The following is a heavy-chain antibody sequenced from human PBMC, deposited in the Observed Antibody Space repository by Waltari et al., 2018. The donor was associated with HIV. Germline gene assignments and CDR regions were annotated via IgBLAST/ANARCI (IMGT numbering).Heavy chain of an antibody. D-gene: IGHD3-3*01. Sequence: QVQLVESGGGVVPPGRSLRLSCAASGFTFNTYSMHWVRQAPGKGLELVAFFSYDGSGKNYADSVKGRFTSSRDNAKNTVYLQLSSLRAEDTAAYYCAKDVRYWDGLFYVGHDAFDVWGQGTMVIVSS. J-gene: IGHJ3*01. CDR2: FSYDGSGK. CDR1: GFTFNTYS. CDR3: AKDVRYWDGLFYVGHDAFDV. V-gene: IGHV3-30-3*02.